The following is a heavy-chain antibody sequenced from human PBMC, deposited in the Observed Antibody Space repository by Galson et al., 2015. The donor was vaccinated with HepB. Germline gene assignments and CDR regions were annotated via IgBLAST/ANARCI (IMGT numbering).Heavy chain of an antibody. CDR1: GFTFRSYG. V-gene: IGHV3-30*18. Sequence: SLRLSCAGAGFTFRSYGVHWVRQAPGKGLEWVAVIPRDGNNEYYADSVQGRFTISRDNSKNTMYLQMNSLRPEDTAVYYCTKTSDGVSGPFDSWGQGTLVTVSP. CDR3: TKTSDGVSGPFDS. D-gene: IGHD5/OR15-5a*01. J-gene: IGHJ4*02. CDR2: IPRDGNNE.